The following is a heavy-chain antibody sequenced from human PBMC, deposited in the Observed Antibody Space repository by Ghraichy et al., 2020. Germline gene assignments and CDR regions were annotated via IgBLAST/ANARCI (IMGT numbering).Heavy chain of an antibody. V-gene: IGHV3-30-3*01. Sequence: GGSLRLSCAASGFTLSTYAMHWVRQAPGKGLEWVAVISYDGSNQYYADSVKGRFTISRDNSKNTLYLQMNSLRDEDTAVYYCARGDSSGYYYRRYYYYGTDVWGQGTTVTVSS. J-gene: IGHJ6*02. CDR2: ISYDGSNQ. CDR1: GFTLSTYA. D-gene: IGHD3-22*01. CDR3: ARGDSSGYYYRRYYYYGTDV.